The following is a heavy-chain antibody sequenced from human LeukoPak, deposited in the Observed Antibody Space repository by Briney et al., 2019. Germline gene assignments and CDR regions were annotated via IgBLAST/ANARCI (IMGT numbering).Heavy chain of an antibody. J-gene: IGHJ4*02. V-gene: IGHV4-59*01. CDR1: GGSISSYY. CDR2: IYYSGST. Sequence: SETLSVTCTVSGGSISSYYWSWIRQPPGKGLEWIGYIYYSGSTNYNPSLKSRVTISVDTSKNQFSLKLSSVTAADTAVYYCARGTFRYYYDSSGYYYDYWGQGTLVTVSS. D-gene: IGHD3-22*01. CDR3: ARGTFRYYYDSSGYYYDY.